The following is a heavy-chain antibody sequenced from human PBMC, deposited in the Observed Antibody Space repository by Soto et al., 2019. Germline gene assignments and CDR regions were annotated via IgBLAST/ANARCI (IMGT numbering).Heavy chain of an antibody. V-gene: IGHV4-59*01. D-gene: IGHD2-21*01. Sequence: QVQLQESGPGLVKPSETLSLTCTVSGGSISSYYWSWIRQPPGKGLEWIGYIYYSGSTNYNPSLKSRVTISVDTSKNQFSLKLSSVTAADTAVYYCARARHIPERGVYYYYYMDVWGKGTTVTVSS. CDR2: IYYSGST. J-gene: IGHJ6*03. CDR3: ARARHIPERGVYYYYYMDV. CDR1: GGSISSYY.